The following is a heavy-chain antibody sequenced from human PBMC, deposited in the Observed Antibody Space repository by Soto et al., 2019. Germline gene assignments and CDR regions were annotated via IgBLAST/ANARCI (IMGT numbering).Heavy chain of an antibody. Sequence: SVKVSCKASGGTFSSYTISWVRPAPGQGLEWMGRIIPILGIANYAQKFQGRVTITADKSTSTAYMELSSLRSEDTAVYYCARTPKGMYDILTGYQNYYMDVWGKGTTVTVSS. CDR3: ARTPKGMYDILTGYQNYYMDV. J-gene: IGHJ6*03. CDR1: GGTFSSYT. V-gene: IGHV1-69*02. CDR2: IIPILGIA. D-gene: IGHD3-9*01.